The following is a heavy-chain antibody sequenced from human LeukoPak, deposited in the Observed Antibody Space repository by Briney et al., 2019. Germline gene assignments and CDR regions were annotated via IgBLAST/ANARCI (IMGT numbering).Heavy chain of an antibody. CDR3: ARGQVPAARGYNWFDP. J-gene: IGHJ5*02. V-gene: IGHV4-34*01. CDR1: GWSFNDYY. Sequence: SETLSLTCAVYGWSFNDYYWNWIRRPPGKGLEWIGEINARGDTNYNPSLKSRVTISVDTSKKQFSLRLTSMIAADTALYYCARGQVPAARGYNWFDPWGQGTLVTVSS. CDR2: INARGDT. D-gene: IGHD2-2*01.